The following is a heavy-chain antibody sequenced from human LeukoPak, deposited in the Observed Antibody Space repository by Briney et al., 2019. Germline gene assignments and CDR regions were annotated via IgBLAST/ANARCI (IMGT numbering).Heavy chain of an antibody. V-gene: IGHV3-21*01. CDR1: GFTFSSYS. CDR2: ISSSSSYI. D-gene: IGHD3-22*01. J-gene: IGHJ4*02. Sequence: GGSLRLSCAASGFTFSSYSMNWVRQAPGKGLEWVSSISSSSSYIYYADSVKGRFTISRDNAKNSLYLQMNSLRAEDTAVYYCANTLNYDSSGRLIDYWGQGTLVTVSS. CDR3: ANTLNYDSSGRLIDY.